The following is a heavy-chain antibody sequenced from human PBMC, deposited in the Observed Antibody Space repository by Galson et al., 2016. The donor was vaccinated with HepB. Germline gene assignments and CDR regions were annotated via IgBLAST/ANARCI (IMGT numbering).Heavy chain of an antibody. CDR1: GFTFSSYA. Sequence: SLRLSCAASGFTFSSYAMSWVRQAPGKGLEWVSAISGSGGSTYYADSVQGRFTISRDNSQSTLYLQMNSLRAEDTAVYYCAKEDCSSTSCYGVLVTLLGRVGRRGWFDPWGQGTLVTVSS. J-gene: IGHJ5*02. V-gene: IGHV3-23*01. D-gene: IGHD2-2*01. CDR2: ISGSGGST. CDR3: AKEDCSSTSCYGVLVTLLGRVGRRGWFDP.